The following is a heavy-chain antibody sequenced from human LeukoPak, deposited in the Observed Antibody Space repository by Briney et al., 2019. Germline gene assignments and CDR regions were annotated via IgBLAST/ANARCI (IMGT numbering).Heavy chain of an antibody. CDR2: ISGSGPST. CDR3: ARLPTFYYDSSGYHYDY. Sequence: GGSLRLSCAASGFTFSSYWMHWVRQAPGKGLVWVSSISGSGPSTDYTDAVKGRFIISRDKSKNTLHLQMSSLRAEDTALYYCARLPTFYYDSSGYHYDYWGQGTLVTVSS. D-gene: IGHD3-22*01. V-gene: IGHV3-23*01. J-gene: IGHJ4*02. CDR1: GFTFSSYW.